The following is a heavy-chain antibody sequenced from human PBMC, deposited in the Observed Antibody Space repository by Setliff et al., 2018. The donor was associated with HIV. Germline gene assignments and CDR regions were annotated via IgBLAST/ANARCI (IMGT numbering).Heavy chain of an antibody. CDR1: GGSISSYY. V-gene: IGHV4-59*12. CDR3: ARGTYYNGGHLPLDS. Sequence: SETLSLTCTVSGGSISSYYWSWIRQPPGRGLEWIGYIYYTGSTNYNPSLKSRVTISVDTSKNQFSLKLGSVTAADTAVYYCARGTYYNGGHLPLDSWGQGALVTVSS. CDR2: IYYTGST. J-gene: IGHJ4*02. D-gene: IGHD2-8*01.